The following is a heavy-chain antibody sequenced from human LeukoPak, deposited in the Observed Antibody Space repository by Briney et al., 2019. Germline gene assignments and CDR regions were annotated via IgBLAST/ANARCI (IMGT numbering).Heavy chain of an antibody. J-gene: IGHJ4*02. CDR1: GFTSIAYA. V-gene: IGHV3-23*01. CDR2: ISGGGVTT. Sequence: GGSLRLSCVGSGFTSIAYALTWARQAPGKGLEWVSGISGGGVTTYYADSVKGRFTISRDNAENTLFLEMSSLRVEDTAVYYCVRERNNFWSGHHSIFDSWGQGTLVTVSS. D-gene: IGHD3-3*01. CDR3: VRERNNFWSGHHSIFDS.